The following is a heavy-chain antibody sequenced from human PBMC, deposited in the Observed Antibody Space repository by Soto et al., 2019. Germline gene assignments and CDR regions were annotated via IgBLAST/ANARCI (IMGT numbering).Heavy chain of an antibody. D-gene: IGHD3-16*01. CDR1: GFTVSSNY. V-gene: IGHV3-66*01. Sequence: PWGSLRLSCAASGFTVSSNYMSWVRQAPGKGLEWVSVIYSGGSTYYADSVKGRFTISRDNSKNTLYLQMNSLRAEDTAVYYCARVMTNYYYYMDVWGKGTTVTVSS. CDR3: ARVMTNYYYYMDV. CDR2: IYSGGST. J-gene: IGHJ6*03.